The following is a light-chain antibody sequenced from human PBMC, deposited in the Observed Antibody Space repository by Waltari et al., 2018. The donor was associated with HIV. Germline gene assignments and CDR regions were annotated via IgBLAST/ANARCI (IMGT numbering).Light chain of an antibody. J-gene: IGLJ2*01. V-gene: IGLV1-51*01. Sequence: QSVLTQPPSVSAAPGQRVSISCSGSASNIVSNFVSWYQHLPGTAPRLLIYDNNKRPSGSSDRFSGSKSGASATLEIIGLQIGDEADYYCGTWDVGLSAGLLGGGTRVTVL. CDR1: ASNIVSNF. CDR2: DNN. CDR3: GTWDVGLSAGL.